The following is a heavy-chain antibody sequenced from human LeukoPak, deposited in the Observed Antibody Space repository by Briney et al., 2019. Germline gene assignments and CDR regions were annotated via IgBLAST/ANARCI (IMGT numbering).Heavy chain of an antibody. J-gene: IGHJ5*02. CDR1: GYTFTSYY. V-gene: IGHV1-46*01. Sequence: ASVKVSCKASGYTFTSYYMHWVRQAPGQGLEWMGIINPSGGGTSYAQKFQGRVTMTRDTSTSTVYMELGSLRSEDTAVYYCARDAVYGSGTPGWFYPWGQGTLVTVSS. CDR3: ARDAVYGSGTPGWFYP. CDR2: INPSGGGT. D-gene: IGHD3-10*01.